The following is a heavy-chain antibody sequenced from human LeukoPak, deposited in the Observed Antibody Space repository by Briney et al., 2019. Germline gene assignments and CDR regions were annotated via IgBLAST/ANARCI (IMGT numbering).Heavy chain of an antibody. V-gene: IGHV3-11*04. CDR3: ARGGLYCSGGSCSLWFDP. Sequence: GRPLRLSCAASGFTFSEHYMSWIRQAPGKGLEWVSYIGITTTTIFYADSVKGRFTISRDNAKNSLYLQMNTLGAEDTAVYYCARGGLYCSGGSCSLWFDPWGQGTLVTVSS. CDR1: GFTFSEHY. CDR2: IGITTTTI. D-gene: IGHD2-15*01. J-gene: IGHJ5*02.